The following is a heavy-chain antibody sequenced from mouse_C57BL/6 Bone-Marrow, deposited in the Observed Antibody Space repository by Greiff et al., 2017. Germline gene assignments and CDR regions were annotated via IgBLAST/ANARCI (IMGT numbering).Heavy chain of an antibody. D-gene: IGHD2-1*01. V-gene: IGHV1-9*01. Sequence: VQLQESGAELMKPGASVKLSCKATGYTFTGYWIAWVKQRPGHGLEWIGEILPGSGSTNYNEKFKGKATFAANTSANTAYMQLSSLTTEDSDIYYLARYGNCLYWYVDVWGTGTTVTVSA. CDR1: GYTFTGYW. J-gene: IGHJ1*03. CDR3: ARYGNCLYWYVDV. CDR2: ILPGSGST.